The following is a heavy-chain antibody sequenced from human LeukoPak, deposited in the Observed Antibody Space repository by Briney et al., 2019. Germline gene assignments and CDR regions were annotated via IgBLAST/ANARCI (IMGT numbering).Heavy chain of an antibody. Sequence: SETLSLTCTVSGGSISSYYWSWIRQPPGKGLEWIGYIYYSGSTNYNPSLKSRVTISVDTSKNQFSLKLSSVTAADTAVYYCASGGKYSSSPWGFDYWGQGTLVTVSS. CDR1: GGSISSYY. CDR3: ASGGKYSSSPWGFDY. V-gene: IGHV4-59*01. D-gene: IGHD6-6*01. CDR2: IYYSGST. J-gene: IGHJ4*02.